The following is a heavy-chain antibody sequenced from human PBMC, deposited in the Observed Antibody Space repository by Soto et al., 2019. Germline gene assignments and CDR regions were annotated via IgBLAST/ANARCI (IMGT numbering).Heavy chain of an antibody. CDR2: IIPIFGTA. J-gene: IGHJ6*02. CDR1: GGTFSSYA. Sequence: QVQLVRSGAEVKKPGSSVKVSCKASGGTFSSYAISWVRQAPGQGLEWMGGIIPIFGTANYAQKFQGRVTVTADKSTSTAYMELSSLRSEDTAVYYCAREDSSSSAYYYGMDVWGQGTTVTVSS. D-gene: IGHD6-6*01. CDR3: AREDSSSSAYYYGMDV. V-gene: IGHV1-69*06.